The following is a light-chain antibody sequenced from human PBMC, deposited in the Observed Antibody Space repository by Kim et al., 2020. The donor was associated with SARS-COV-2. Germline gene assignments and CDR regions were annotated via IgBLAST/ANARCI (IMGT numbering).Light chain of an antibody. CDR3: SAWDNSLGDWV. Sequence: RQTATLTCTGYINKVGYQGAAWLQQHQGHPPKLLSYRNNQRPSGISERFSASRSGNTASLTITDLQPEDEADYYCSAWDNSLGDWVFGGGTQLTVL. CDR1: INKVGYQG. CDR2: RNN. V-gene: IGLV10-54*04. J-gene: IGLJ3*02.